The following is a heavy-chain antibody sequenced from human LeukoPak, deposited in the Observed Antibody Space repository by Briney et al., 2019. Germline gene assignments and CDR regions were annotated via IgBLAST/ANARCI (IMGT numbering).Heavy chain of an antibody. CDR1: GFTFSNAW. Sequence: GGSLRLSCAASGFTFSNAWMNWVRQAPGKGLEWVGRIKSKTEGGTTDYAAPVKGRFTISRDGSKNTLYLQMNSLKTEDTAVYYCTTGLTLGYWGQGTLVTVSS. CDR2: IKSKTEGGTT. D-gene: IGHD3-16*01. CDR3: TTGLTLGY. J-gene: IGHJ4*02. V-gene: IGHV3-15*01.